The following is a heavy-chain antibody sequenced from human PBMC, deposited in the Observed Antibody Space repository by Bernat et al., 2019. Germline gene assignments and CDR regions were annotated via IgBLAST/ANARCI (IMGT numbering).Heavy chain of an antibody. V-gene: IGHV1-2*02. Sequence: QVQLVQSGAEVKKPGASVKVSCKASGYTFSGYYIHWVRQAPVQGLEWMGWINPNSGGTNYPHEFQGRVTMTRDTSISTVYMELSRLRSDDTAVYYCVRGGTTLVTPRSFFFDFWGQGTLLIVSS. CDR2: INPNSGGT. CDR1: GYTFSGYY. D-gene: IGHD4-23*01. CDR3: VRGGTTLVTPRSFFFDF. J-gene: IGHJ4*02.